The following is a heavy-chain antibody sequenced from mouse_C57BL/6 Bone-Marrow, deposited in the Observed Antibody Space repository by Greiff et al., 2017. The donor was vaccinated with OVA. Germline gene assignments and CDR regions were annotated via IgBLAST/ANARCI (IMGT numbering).Heavy chain of an antibody. Sequence: VQLQQSGPVLVKPGASVKMSCKASGYTFTDYYMNWVKQSHGKSLEWIGVINPYNGGTSYNKKFKGKATLTVDKSSSTAYMELNSLTSEDSAVYYCARGEDYDWFAYWGQGTLVTVSA. CDR3: ARGEDYDWFAY. V-gene: IGHV1-19*01. D-gene: IGHD2-4*01. J-gene: IGHJ3*01. CDR1: GYTFTDYY. CDR2: INPYNGGT.